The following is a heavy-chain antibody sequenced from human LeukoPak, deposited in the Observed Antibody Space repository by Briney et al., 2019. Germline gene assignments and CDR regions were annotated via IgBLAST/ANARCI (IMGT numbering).Heavy chain of an antibody. CDR1: GFTFDDYA. D-gene: IGHD6-19*01. CDR2: ISWNSGCL. V-gene: IGHV3-9*01. CDR3: VKDIGGLATTEYYGMDV. Sequence: GGSLRLSCAASGFTFDDYAMHWVRQAPGKGLAWVSGISWNSGCLGYAESSEGRFTVPRDNAKNSLYLQMNSLTAEDTALYYCVKDIGGLATTEYYGMDVWGQGTTVTVSS. J-gene: IGHJ6*02.